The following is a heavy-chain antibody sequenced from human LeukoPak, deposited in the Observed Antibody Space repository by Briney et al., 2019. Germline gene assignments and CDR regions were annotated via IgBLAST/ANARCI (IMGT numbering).Heavy chain of an antibody. CDR2: IYYSGST. D-gene: IGHD3-22*01. Sequence: SETLSLTCTVSGGSISRYYWGWIRQPPGKGLEWIGSIYYSGSTYYNPSLKSRVTISVDTSKNQFSLKLSSVTAADTAVYYCARHFHYDSSGYYSPFDFWGQGTLVTVSS. V-gene: IGHV4-39*01. J-gene: IGHJ4*02. CDR3: ARHFHYDSSGYYSPFDF. CDR1: GGSISRYY.